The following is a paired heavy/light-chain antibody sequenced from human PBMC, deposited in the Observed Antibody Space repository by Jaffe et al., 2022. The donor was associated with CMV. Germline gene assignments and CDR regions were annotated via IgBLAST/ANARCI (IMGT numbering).Light chain of an antibody. J-gene: IGKJ4*01. CDR1: QGISTG. CDR2: DVS. Sequence: AIQLTQSPSSLSASVGDRVTITCRASQGISTGVAWYQQRPGKPPKLLISDVSTLRSGVPSRFSGSGYGTDFTLMISSLQPEDFAIYFCQQFYDWPLSFGGGTKVQ. V-gene: IGKV1D-13*01. CDR3: QQFYDWPLS.
Heavy chain of an antibody. J-gene: IGHJ4*02. CDR3: AKGAPGTVYDS. CDR2: ISGGGVAR. D-gene: IGHD1-26*01. V-gene: IGHV3-23*01. CDR1: GFTFNNYA. Sequence: EVQLLESGGGFVQPGGSLRLSCKGSGFTFNNYALAWVRQAPGKGLEWVAGISGGGVARYYADSVKGRFTISRDDSKNTLLLQAEHLRDDDTAVYFCAKGAPGTVYDSWGQGTLVTVSS.